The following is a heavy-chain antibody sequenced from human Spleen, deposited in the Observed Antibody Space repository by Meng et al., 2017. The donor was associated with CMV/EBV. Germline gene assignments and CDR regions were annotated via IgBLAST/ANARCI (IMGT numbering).Heavy chain of an antibody. CDR3: ARDPNPVGATGWFDP. Sequence: SGFTFSTYAMHWVRQAPGKGLDWVAVISYDGSNTYYADSVKGRFTISRDNSKNTVYLQMNSLRPEDTAVYYCARDPNPVGATGWFDPWGQGTLVTVSS. D-gene: IGHD1-26*01. CDR2: ISYDGSNT. J-gene: IGHJ5*02. V-gene: IGHV3-30-3*01. CDR1: GFTFSTYA.